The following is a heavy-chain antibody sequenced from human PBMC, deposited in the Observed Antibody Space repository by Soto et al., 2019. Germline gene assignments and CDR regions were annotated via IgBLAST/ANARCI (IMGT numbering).Heavy chain of an antibody. CDR2: IYYTGST. J-gene: IGHJ4*02. CDR1: GASISSGNYY. CDR3: ARGREEAGGPFDY. D-gene: IGHD3-10*01. Sequence: QVQLQESGPGLVKPSQTLSLTCSVSGASISSGNYYWSWNRQHPGKGLEWIGYIYYTGSTYYNPSLRSRITISEDMSKNHFSLRLSSVTAADTAVYYCARGREEAGGPFDYWGQGTLVTVSS. V-gene: IGHV4-31*03.